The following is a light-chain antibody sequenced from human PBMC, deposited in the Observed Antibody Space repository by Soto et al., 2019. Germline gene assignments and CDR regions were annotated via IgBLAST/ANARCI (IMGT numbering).Light chain of an antibody. CDR2: SVS. J-gene: IGKJ1*01. CDR3: MQALQTWT. Sequence: DFVMTQSPLSLPVTPGEPASISCRSSQSLLHSNGYTYLDWFLQKPGQSPQLLIYSVSNRAPGVPDRFSGSGSDTDFTLKISRVEAEDFGIYYCMQALQTWTFGQGTKVEIK. CDR1: QSLLHSNGYTY. V-gene: IGKV2-28*01.